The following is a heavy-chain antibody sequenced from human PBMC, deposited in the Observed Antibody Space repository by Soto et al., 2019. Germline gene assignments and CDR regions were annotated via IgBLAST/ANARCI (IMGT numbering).Heavy chain of an antibody. D-gene: IGHD3-9*01. V-gene: IGHV6-1*01. Sequence: SQTLALTCAISGDSVSSNSAAWNWIRQSPSRGLEWLGRTYYRSKWYNDYAVSVKSRITINPDTSKNQFSLQLNSVTPEDTAVYYCARDLLYYDILTGYYNPWSRIYFDYWGQGTLVTVSS. J-gene: IGHJ4*02. CDR1: GDSVSSNSAA. CDR3: ARDLLYYDILTGYYNPWSRIYFDY. CDR2: TYYRSKWYN.